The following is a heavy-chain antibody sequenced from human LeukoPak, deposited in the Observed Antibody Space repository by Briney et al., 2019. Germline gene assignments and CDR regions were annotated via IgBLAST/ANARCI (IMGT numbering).Heavy chain of an antibody. CDR3: ARVAVEKLDY. J-gene: IGHJ4*02. V-gene: IGHV4-61*02. D-gene: IGHD1/OR15-1a*01. CDR1: GGSISSGSYY. Sequence: PSETLSLTCTVSGGSISSGSYYWSWIRQPAGKGLEWIGRIYTSGSTNYNPSLKSRVTISVDTSKNQFSLKLSSVTAADTAVYYCARVAVEKLDYWGQGTLVTVSS. CDR2: IYTSGST.